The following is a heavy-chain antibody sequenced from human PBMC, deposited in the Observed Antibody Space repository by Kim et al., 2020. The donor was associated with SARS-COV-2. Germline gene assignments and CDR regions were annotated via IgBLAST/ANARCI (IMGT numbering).Heavy chain of an antibody. Sequence: YYGGRPHYNPSLKSRVAISLDTSRNQFSLKLSSVTAADTAVYYCARKYDTWGQGTLVTVSS. D-gene: IGHD3-9*01. J-gene: IGHJ4*02. CDR3: ARKYDT. CDR2: YYGGRP. V-gene: IGHV4-59*01.